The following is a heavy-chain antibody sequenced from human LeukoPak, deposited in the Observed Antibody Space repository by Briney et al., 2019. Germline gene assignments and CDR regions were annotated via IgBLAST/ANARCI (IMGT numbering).Heavy chain of an antibody. Sequence: GGSLRLSCAASGFTFSDSYMTWVRQAPGKGLEWVSYISNSGSAIYYADSVKGRFTISRDNAKSSLYLQMNSLRAEDTAVYYCAKDSRYSGSYSGAFDIWGQGTMVTVSS. V-gene: IGHV3-11*01. CDR1: GFTFSDSY. CDR2: ISNSGSAI. D-gene: IGHD1-26*01. J-gene: IGHJ3*02. CDR3: AKDSRYSGSYSGAFDI.